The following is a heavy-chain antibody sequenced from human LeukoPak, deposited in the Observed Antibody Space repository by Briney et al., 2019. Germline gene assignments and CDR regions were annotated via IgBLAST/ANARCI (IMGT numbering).Heavy chain of an antibody. J-gene: IGHJ3*01. CDR2: ISSSGSTI. CDR1: GFTFSSYE. CDR3: AREHCTGGSCYDSLDA. D-gene: IGHD2-8*02. Sequence: GGSLRLSCAASGFTFSSYEMNWVRQAPGKGLEWVSYISSSGSTIYYADSVKGRFTVSRDNSKNTLYLQLNSLRPEDTAIYHCAREHCTGGSCYDSLDAWGHGTMVTVSS. V-gene: IGHV3-48*03.